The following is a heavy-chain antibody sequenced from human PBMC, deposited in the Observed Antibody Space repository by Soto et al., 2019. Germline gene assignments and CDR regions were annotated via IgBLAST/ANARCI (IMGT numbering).Heavy chain of an antibody. CDR1: GFTFSSYS. CDR2: ISSSSSYI. Sequence: EVQLVESGGGLVKPGGSLSRSCAASGFTFSSYSMNWVRQAPGKGLEWVSSISSSSSYIYYADSVKGRFTISRDNAKNSLYLQMNSLRAADTAVYYCARELHYYDSSRKIFDYWGQGTLVTVSS. D-gene: IGHD3-22*01. V-gene: IGHV3-21*01. CDR3: ARELHYYDSSRKIFDY. J-gene: IGHJ4*02.